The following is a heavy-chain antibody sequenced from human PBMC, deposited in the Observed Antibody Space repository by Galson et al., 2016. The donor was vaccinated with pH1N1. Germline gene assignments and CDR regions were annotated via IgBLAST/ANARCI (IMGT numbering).Heavy chain of an antibody. CDR1: GFTFSSYA. V-gene: IGHV3-23*01. J-gene: IGHJ4*02. CDR2: ISGGGGST. Sequence: SLRLSCAASGFTFSSYAVSWVRQAPGKGLEWVSGISGGGGSTYYADSVKGRFTTSRDNSRNTLYLQMNSLRADDTAVYYCAKAHTTRSGTYPYFFDYWGQGTLVTVSS. D-gene: IGHD1-26*01. CDR3: AKAHTTRSGTYPYFFDY.